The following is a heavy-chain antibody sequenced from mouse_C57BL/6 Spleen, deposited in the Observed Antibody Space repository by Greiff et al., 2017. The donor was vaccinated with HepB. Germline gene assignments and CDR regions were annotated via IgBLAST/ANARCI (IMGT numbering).Heavy chain of an antibody. CDR1: GYTFTSYW. CDR3: ARPALYYFDC. J-gene: IGHJ2*01. CDR2: IDPSDSYN. V-gene: IGHV1-50*01. D-gene: IGHD1-2*01. Sequence: QVQLQQPGAELVKPGASVKLSCKASGYTFTSYWMQWVKQRPGQGLEWIGEIDPSDSYNNYNQKFKGKATLTVDTSSSTAYMQLSSLTSEDAAVYYCARPALYYFDCWGKGTTLTVSS.